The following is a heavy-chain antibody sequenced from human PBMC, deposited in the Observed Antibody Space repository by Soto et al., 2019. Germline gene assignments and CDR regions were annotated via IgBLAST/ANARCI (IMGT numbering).Heavy chain of an antibody. V-gene: IGHV3-23*01. D-gene: IGHD2-2*01. CDR2: ISGSGGRT. Sequence: LRLSCAASGFTFSNYAMSWVRQAPGKGPEWVSVISGSGGRTYYADSVKGRFTISRDNSKNTLYLQMNSVRAEDTAVYYCAKQHLYCSSTSCYDNWGQGTLVTVSS. CDR3: AKQHLYCSSTSCYDN. J-gene: IGHJ4*02. CDR1: GFTFSNYA.